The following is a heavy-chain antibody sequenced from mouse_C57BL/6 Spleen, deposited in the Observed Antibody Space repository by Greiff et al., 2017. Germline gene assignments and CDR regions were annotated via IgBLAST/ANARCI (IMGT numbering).Heavy chain of an antibody. CDR2: IDPSDSYT. CDR3: ARTGGYAMDY. D-gene: IGHD4-1*01. V-gene: IGHV1-69*01. CDR1: GYTFTSYW. Sequence: QVQLQQSGAELVMPGASVKLSCKASGYTFTSYWMHWVKQRPGQGLEWIGEIDPSDSYTNYNQKFKGKSTLTVDKSSSTAYMQLSSLTSDDSAVYYCARTGGYAMDYWGQGTSVTVSS. J-gene: IGHJ4*01.